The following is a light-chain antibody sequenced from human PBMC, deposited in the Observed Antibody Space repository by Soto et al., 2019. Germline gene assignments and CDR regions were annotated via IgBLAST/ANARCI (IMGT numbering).Light chain of an antibody. V-gene: IGKV3-15*01. Sequence: EIVMTQSPATLSVSPGERATLSCRASQGVSSNLAWYQQKPGQAPRVLIYGASTRATGIPARFSGSGSGTEFTLTISSLQSEDFAVYYCQQYNNWPRTFGQGTKLEI. CDR1: QGVSSN. J-gene: IGKJ2*01. CDR2: GAS. CDR3: QQYNNWPRT.